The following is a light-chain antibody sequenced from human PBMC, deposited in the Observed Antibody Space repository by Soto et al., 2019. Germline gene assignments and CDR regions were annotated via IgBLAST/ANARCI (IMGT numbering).Light chain of an antibody. J-gene: IGKJ1*01. Sequence: DIQMTQSPSSLSASVGDRVSITCRASQSISNYLNWYQQKPGKAPKVLIYAAFSLQSGVPSRFSGSGSGTDFTLTISSLQPEDFATYYCQQSYNTPRTFGQGTKVEIK. V-gene: IGKV1-39*01. CDR2: AAF. CDR1: QSISNY. CDR3: QQSYNTPRT.